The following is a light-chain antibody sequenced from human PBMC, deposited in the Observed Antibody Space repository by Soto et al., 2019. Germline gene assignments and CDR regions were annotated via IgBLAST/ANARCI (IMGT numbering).Light chain of an antibody. CDR3: QQYNTWPPET. V-gene: IGKV1-5*01. J-gene: IGKJ1*01. CDR2: DAS. CDR1: QSITNL. Sequence: IQMTQSPSTLSASVGDRVTITCRASQSITNLLAWYQQKPGKAPKLLIYDASSLEGGVPSRFSGSGSGTDFTLTISSLQSEDFAVYYCQQYNTWPPETFGQGTKVDI.